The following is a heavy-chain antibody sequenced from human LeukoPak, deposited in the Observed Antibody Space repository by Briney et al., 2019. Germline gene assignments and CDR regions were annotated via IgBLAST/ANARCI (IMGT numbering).Heavy chain of an antibody. J-gene: IGHJ4*02. CDR1: GFTFSSYG. CDR2: ISFDGSNA. D-gene: IGHD5-12*01. Sequence: GRSLRLSCAASGFTFSSYGMIWVRQAPGKGLEWVAVISFDGSNAFYADSVKGRFTISRDNSKNTLYVQLNSLRSEDTAVYYCARGDSGYEYYFDYWGQGTLVTVSS. CDR3: ARGDSGYEYYFDY. V-gene: IGHV3-33*01.